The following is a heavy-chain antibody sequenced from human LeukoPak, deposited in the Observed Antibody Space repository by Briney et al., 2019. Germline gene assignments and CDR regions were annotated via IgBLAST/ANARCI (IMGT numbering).Heavy chain of an antibody. J-gene: IGHJ4*02. CDR2: ISSGSSAI. CDR1: GFTFTTYS. D-gene: IGHD6-13*01. V-gene: IGHV3-21*04. CDR3: ARDQGYSSSWYGGVDDYYFDY. Sequence: GGSLRLSCEASGFTFTTYSMTWVRQAPGKGLEWVSIISSGSSAIFSADALKGRFTISRDDAKNLLYLQMNSLRAEDTAVYYCARDQGYSSSWYGGVDDYYFDYWGQGTLVTVSS.